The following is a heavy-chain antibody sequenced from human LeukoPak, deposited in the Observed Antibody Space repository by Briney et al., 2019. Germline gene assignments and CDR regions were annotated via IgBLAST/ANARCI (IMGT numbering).Heavy chain of an antibody. CDR1: GFTFSSYG. CDR2: TSYDGSNK. CDR3: AKGRGVPYEVVTAILDP. J-gene: IGHJ5*02. D-gene: IGHD2-21*02. V-gene: IGHV3-30*18. Sequence: GGSLRLSCAASGFTFSSYGMHWVRQAPGKGLEWVAVTSYDGSNKYYADSVKGRFTISRDNSKNTLYPQMNSLRAEDTAVYYCAKGRGVPYEVVTAILDPWGQGTLVSVSS.